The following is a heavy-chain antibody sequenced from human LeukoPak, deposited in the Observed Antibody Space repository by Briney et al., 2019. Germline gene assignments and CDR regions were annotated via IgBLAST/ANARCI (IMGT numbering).Heavy chain of an antibody. D-gene: IGHD3-10*01. V-gene: IGHV3-7*01. CDR2: IKQDGSEK. Sequence: GGSLRLSCEASGFAFSSYWASWVRQAPGKGLEWVANIKQDGSEKYYVDSVKGRFTISRDNAKNSLYLQMNSLRAEDTAVYYCARDVSIWFREHDAFDIWGQGTMVTVSS. CDR1: GFAFSSYW. J-gene: IGHJ3*02. CDR3: ARDVSIWFREHDAFDI.